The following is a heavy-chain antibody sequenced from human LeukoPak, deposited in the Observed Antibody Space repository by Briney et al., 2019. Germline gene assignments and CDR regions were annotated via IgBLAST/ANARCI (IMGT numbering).Heavy chain of an antibody. Sequence: PSETLSLTCTVSGGSISSSGYYWGWIRQPPGKALEWIASIYYTGTTYYNPSLKSRVTISVDTSKNQFSLKLSSVTAADTAVYYCARGADSSGYYSIFYFDYWGQGTLVTVSS. V-gene: IGHV4-39*07. CDR1: GGSISSSGYY. CDR3: ARGADSSGYYSIFYFDY. CDR2: IYYTGTT. J-gene: IGHJ4*02. D-gene: IGHD3-22*01.